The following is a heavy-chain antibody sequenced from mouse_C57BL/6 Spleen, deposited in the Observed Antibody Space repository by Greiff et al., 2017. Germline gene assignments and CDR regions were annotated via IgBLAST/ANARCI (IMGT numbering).Heavy chain of an antibody. CDR3: ARVYNDYEGYYFDY. V-gene: IGHV1-61*01. Sequence: QVQLQQPGAELVRPGSSVKLSCKASGYTFTSYWMDWVKQRPGQGLEWIGNIYPSDSETHYNQKFKDKATLTVDKSSSTAYMQLSSLTSEDSAVYYCARVYNDYEGYYFDYWGQGTTLTVSS. D-gene: IGHD2-4*01. J-gene: IGHJ2*01. CDR2: IYPSDSET. CDR1: GYTFTSYW.